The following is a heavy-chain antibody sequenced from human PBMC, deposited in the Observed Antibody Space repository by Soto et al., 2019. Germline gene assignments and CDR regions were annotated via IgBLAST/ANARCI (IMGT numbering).Heavy chain of an antibody. CDR3: ASRPFYYYGLDV. J-gene: IGHJ6*02. V-gene: IGHV4-30-2*01. Sequence: ASETLSLTCTVSGDSITTAGYSWSWIRQPPGKALEWIGYVYHTGNAYPKPSLKSRVTISLDRSKNQFSLKMTSVTAADTALYYCASRPFYYYGLDVWGQGTTVTVSS. CDR1: GDSITTAGYS. CDR2: VYHTGNA.